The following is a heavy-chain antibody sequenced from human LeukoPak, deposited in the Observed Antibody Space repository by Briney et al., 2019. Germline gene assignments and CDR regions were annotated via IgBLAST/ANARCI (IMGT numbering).Heavy chain of an antibody. D-gene: IGHD4-17*01. CDR2: INHSGST. CDR3: ARGGYGDREDY. V-gene: IGHV4-34*01. J-gene: IGHJ4*02. Sequence: SETLSLTCAVYGGSFSGYYWSWIRQPPGKGLEWIGEINHSGSTNYNPSLKSRVTISVDTSKNQFSLKLSSVTAADTAVYYCARGGYGDREDYWGQGTLVTVSS. CDR1: GGSFSGYY.